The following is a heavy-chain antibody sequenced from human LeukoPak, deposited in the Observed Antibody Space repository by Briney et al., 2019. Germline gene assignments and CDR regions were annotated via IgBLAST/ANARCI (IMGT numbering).Heavy chain of an antibody. CDR3: AKKSCSSTSCYEDV. J-gene: IGHJ6*04. V-gene: IGHV3-23*01. CDR2: IRGSGDNK. Sequence: GGSLRLSCAASGFTFSSYAMSWVRQAPGKGLEWVSTIRGSGDNKDYTDSVKGRFTISRDNAKNTLYLQMNSLRAEDTAVYYCAKKSCSSTSCYEDVWGKGTTVTVSS. CDR1: GFTFSSYA. D-gene: IGHD2-2*01.